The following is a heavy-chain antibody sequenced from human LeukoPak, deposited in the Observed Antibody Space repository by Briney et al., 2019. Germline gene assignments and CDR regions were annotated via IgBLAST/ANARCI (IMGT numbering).Heavy chain of an antibody. V-gene: IGHV4-30-4*01. D-gene: IGHD4-17*01. CDR3: ARAHDYGDYVDAFDI. J-gene: IGHJ3*02. CDR1: GGSISSGDYY. CDR2: IYYSGST. Sequence: PSQTLSLTCTVSGGSISSGDYYWSWIRQPPGKGLEWIGYIYYSGSTYYNPSLKSRVTISVDTSKNQFSLKLSSVTAADTAVYYCARAHDYGDYVDAFDIWGQGTMVTVSS.